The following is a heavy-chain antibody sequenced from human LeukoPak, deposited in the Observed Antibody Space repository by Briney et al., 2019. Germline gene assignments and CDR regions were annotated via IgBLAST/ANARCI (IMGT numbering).Heavy chain of an antibody. J-gene: IGHJ4*02. CDR1: GGSISSYY. Sequence: SETLSLTCTVAGGSISSYYWSWIRQPPGKGLEWIGYIYYSGSTNYNPSLKSRVTISVDTSKNQFSLKLSSVTAADTAVYYCARLQRVGNSGYYFDYWGQGSQVTVSS. CDR2: IYYSGST. CDR3: ARLQRVGNSGYYFDY. D-gene: IGHD3-22*01. V-gene: IGHV4-59*08.